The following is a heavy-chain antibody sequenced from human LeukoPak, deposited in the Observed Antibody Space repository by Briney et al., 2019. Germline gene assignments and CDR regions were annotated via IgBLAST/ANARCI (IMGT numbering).Heavy chain of an antibody. V-gene: IGHV1-2*02. D-gene: IGHD5-12*01. CDR2: INPNSGGT. CDR3: ARVIVATRGAFDI. Sequence: ASVKVPCKASGYTFTGYYMHWVRQAPGQGLEWMGWINPNSGGTNYAQKFQGRVTMTRDTSISTAYMELSRLRSDDTAVYYCARVIVATRGAFDIWGQGTMVTVSS. CDR1: GYTFTGYY. J-gene: IGHJ3*02.